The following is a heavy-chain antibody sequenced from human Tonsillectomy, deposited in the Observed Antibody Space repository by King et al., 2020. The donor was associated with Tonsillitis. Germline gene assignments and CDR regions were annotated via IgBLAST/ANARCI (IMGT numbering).Heavy chain of an antibody. CDR3: AKVPYGSGWYYFDY. CDR2: IYGDGSNT. V-gene: IGHV3-23*03. D-gene: IGHD6-19*01. CDR1: GFTFSSYA. J-gene: IGHJ4*02. Sequence: DVQLVESGGGLVQPGGSLRLSCAASGFTFSSYAMSWVHQPPGKGLEWVSVIYGDGSNTFYADSVKGRFTISRDNSKNTLYLQMNSLRAEDTAIYYCAKVPYGSGWYYFDYWGQGTLLTVSS.